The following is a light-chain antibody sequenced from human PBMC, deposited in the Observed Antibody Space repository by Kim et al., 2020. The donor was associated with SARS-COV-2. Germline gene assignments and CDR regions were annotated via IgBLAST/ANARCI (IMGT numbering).Light chain of an antibody. CDR2: DVS. Sequence: QSALTQPASVSGSPGQSITISCTGTSSDVGGYNYVSWYQQHPGKAPKLMIYDVSKRPSGVSNRFSGSKSGNTVSLTISGLQAEDEADYYCSSYTSSSRGVFGGGTKLTVL. J-gene: IGLJ3*02. CDR1: SSDVGGYNY. V-gene: IGLV2-14*01. CDR3: SSYTSSSRGV.